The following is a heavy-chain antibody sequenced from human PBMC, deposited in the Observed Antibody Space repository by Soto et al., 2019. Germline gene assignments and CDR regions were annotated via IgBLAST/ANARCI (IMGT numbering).Heavy chain of an antibody. CDR1: GGSISSGSYH. CDR3: ARMGGSQRPIWAIDF. Sequence: QLQLQESGPGLVKPSETLSLTCTVSGGSISSGSYHWGWIRQPPGKGLEWIGSIYYAGRTYYKTSLKSRVTVSVDTSKSQFSLKLRSVTAADTAVYYCARMGGSQRPIWAIDFWGQGTLVTVSS. D-gene: IGHD3-10*01. V-gene: IGHV4-39*01. J-gene: IGHJ4*02. CDR2: IYYAGRT.